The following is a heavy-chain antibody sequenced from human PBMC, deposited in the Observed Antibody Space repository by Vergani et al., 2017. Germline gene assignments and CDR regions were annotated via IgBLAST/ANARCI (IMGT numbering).Heavy chain of an antibody. CDR2: IYDSGST. CDR3: ASGRFECSTSSCYPYYYYMDV. Sequence: QVQLQESGPGLVKPSETLSLTCTVSGGSISSYYWNYIRQPPGKGLEWIGYIYDSGSTNYNPSLKSRVTISVDTSTNQFSLKLSSVTAADTAMYYCASGRFECSTSSCYPYYYYMDVWGQGTTVTVSS. V-gene: IGHV4-59*01. CDR1: GGSISSYY. D-gene: IGHD2-2*01. J-gene: IGHJ6*03.